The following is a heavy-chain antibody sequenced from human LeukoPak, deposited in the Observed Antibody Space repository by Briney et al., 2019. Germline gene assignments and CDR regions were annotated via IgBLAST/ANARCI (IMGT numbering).Heavy chain of an antibody. J-gene: IGHJ4*02. CDR3: ATYFYGDYATHYFDF. CDR1: GASITSSHW. Sequence: SETLSLTCAVSGASITSSHWWSWARQPPGKGLEWIGEIHDGGTTNYKPSLKSRVTMSLDKSNNQISLKLTSVTAADTAVYYCATYFYGDYATHYFDFWGQGTLVTVSS. V-gene: IGHV4-4*02. D-gene: IGHD4-17*01. CDR2: IHDGGTT.